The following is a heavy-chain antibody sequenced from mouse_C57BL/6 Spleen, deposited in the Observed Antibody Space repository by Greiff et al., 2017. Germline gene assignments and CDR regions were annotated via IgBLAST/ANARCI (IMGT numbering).Heavy chain of an antibody. J-gene: IGHJ3*01. CDR3: ARGDYGVAY. Sequence: ESGPGLVKPSQSLSLTCSVTGYSITSGYYWNWIRQFPGNKLEWMGYISYDGSNNYNPSLKNRISITRDTSKNQFFLKLNSVTTEDTATYYCARGDYGVAYRGQGTLVTVSA. CDR2: ISYDGSN. D-gene: IGHD2-4*01. V-gene: IGHV3-6*01. CDR1: GYSITSGYY.